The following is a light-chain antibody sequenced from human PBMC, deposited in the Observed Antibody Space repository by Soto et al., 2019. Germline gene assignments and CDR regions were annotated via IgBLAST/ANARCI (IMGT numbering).Light chain of an antibody. Sequence: QSALTQPASVSGSPGQSITISCTGTSSDVGSYNYVPWYQQHPGKAPKVIIYDVSNRPSGVSNRFTGSKSGNTASLSISGLQAEDEADYYCSSYTGSSTWVFGGGTKLTVL. J-gene: IGLJ2*01. CDR2: DVS. V-gene: IGLV2-14*01. CDR1: SSDVGSYNY. CDR3: SSYTGSSTWV.